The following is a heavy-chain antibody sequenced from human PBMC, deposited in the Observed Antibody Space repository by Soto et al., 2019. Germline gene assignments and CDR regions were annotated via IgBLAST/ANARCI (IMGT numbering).Heavy chain of an antibody. CDR2: IYYSGST. V-gene: IGHV4-39*01. J-gene: IGHJ4*02. CDR3: ARHEECSGGSCYSGFDY. D-gene: IGHD2-15*01. CDR1: GGSISSSSYY. Sequence: QLQLQESGPGLVKPSETLSLTCTVSGGSISSSSYYWGWIRQPPGKGLEWIGSIYYSGSTYYNPSLKSRVTISVDTSKNQFSLKLSSVTAADTAVYYCARHEECSGGSCYSGFDYWGQGTLVTVSS.